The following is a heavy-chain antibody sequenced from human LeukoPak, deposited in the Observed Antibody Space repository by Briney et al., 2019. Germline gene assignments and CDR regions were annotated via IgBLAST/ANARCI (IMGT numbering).Heavy chain of an antibody. CDR3: ARHDEGATGASAFDI. CDR1: GGSFSGYY. Sequence: PSETLSLTCAVYGGSFSGYYWSRIRQPPGKGLEWIGEINHSGSTNYNPSLKSRVTISVDTSKNQFSLNLTSVTAADTSVYYCARHDEGATGASAFDIWGQGTMVTVSS. CDR2: INHSGST. V-gene: IGHV4-34*01. J-gene: IGHJ3*02. D-gene: IGHD1-26*01.